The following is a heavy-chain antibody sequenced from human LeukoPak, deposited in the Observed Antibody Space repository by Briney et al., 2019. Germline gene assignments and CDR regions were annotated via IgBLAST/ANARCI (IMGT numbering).Heavy chain of an antibody. CDR1: GFTFSDYY. CDR2: ISHFGSNI. Sequence: GGSLRLSCATPGFTFSDYYMSWIRQAPGKGLEWVSYISHFGSNIYYADSVKGRFTISRDNAKNSLYLQMNSLRAEDTAVYYCARGYGTGFNPKYWGQGTLVTVSS. CDR3: ARGYGTGFNPKY. V-gene: IGHV3-11*01. D-gene: IGHD6-19*01. J-gene: IGHJ4*02.